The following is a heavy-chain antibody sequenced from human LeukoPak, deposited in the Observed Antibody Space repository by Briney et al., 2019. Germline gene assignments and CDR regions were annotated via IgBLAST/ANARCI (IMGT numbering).Heavy chain of an antibody. J-gene: IGHJ4*02. Sequence: GGSLRLSCAASGFTFNNYGMHWVRQAPGRGLEWVAGISWNSDTMVYADSVKGRLTISRDSAKNSLYLQMNSLRAEDTALYYCAKATSGTVTTSLYYFDYWGQGTLVTVSS. CDR1: GFTFNNYG. V-gene: IGHV3-9*01. CDR2: ISWNSDTM. CDR3: AKATSGTVTTSLYYFDY. D-gene: IGHD4-17*01.